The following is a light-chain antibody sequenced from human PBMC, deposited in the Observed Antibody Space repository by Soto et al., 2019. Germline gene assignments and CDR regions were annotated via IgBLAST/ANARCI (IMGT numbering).Light chain of an antibody. V-gene: IGKV3-20*01. CDR2: GAS. CDR1: QSVSSSY. Sequence: EIVLTQSPGTLSLSPCERATLSFMASQSVSSSYLAWYQQKPGQAPRLLLYGASSRATGIPDRFSGSGSGTDFTLTISRLEPEDSALYYCQQYDRPPITFGQGTKVDIK. CDR3: QQYDRPPIT. J-gene: IGKJ1*01.